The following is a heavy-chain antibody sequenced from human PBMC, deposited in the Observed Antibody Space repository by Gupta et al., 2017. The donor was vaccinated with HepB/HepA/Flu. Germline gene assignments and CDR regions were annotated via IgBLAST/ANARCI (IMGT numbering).Heavy chain of an antibody. CDR1: GGSISSYY. V-gene: IGHV4-59*08. CDR2: VYYSGTP. Sequence: QVQLQESGPGLVKPSETLSLTCTVSGGSISSYYWTWIRQPPGKGLEWIGYVYYSGTPHYNPSLKNRVTISVDTSKTQFSLKLNSVTAADTAFYYCARHGLYGPYVMDVWGQGTTVTVSS. D-gene: IGHD2/OR15-2a*01. CDR3: ARHGLYGPYVMDV. J-gene: IGHJ6*02.